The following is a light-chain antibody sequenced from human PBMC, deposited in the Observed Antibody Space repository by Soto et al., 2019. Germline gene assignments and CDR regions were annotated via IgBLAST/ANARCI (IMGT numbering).Light chain of an antibody. CDR3: QQRSNWPPGFT. CDR1: QSVSSY. V-gene: IGKV3-11*01. J-gene: IGKJ3*01. CDR2: DAS. Sequence: EIVLTQSPATLSLSPGERATVSCRASQSVSSYLAWYQQKPGQAPRLLIYDASNRATGIPARFSGSGSGTDFTLTISSLEPADFAVYYCQQRSNWPPGFTFGPGTKVDIK.